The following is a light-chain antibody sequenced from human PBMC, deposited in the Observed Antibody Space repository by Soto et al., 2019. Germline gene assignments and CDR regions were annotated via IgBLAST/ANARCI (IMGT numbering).Light chain of an antibody. CDR2: GAF. Sequence: EIVMTHSPATLSVSPGERATLACRASQSVNSNLAWYQQKPGQAPRLLICGAFTRATAVPARLSGSRSATEYNLTVSSLQSEDFAVYFWQQYNIWPTFGKGTKVQTK. J-gene: IGKJ1*01. V-gene: IGKV3-15*01. CDR3: QQYNIWPT. CDR1: QSVNSN.